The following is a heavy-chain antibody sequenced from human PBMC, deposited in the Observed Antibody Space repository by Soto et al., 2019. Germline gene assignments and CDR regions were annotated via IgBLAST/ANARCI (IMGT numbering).Heavy chain of an antibody. V-gene: IGHV4-31*03. CDR2: ISSSGRA. D-gene: IGHD3-9*01. CDR1: GGSVNNNAFS. Sequence: SETLSLTCTVSGGSVNNNAFSWTWVRQHPGKGPECIGHISSSGRAAYSPSLTRRVAISLDASKNHFSLQLTSVTAADTAVYYCARERLGYFNWSRGSFAPWVHGSLFAVSS. J-gene: IGHJ5*02. CDR3: ARERLGYFNWSRGSFAP.